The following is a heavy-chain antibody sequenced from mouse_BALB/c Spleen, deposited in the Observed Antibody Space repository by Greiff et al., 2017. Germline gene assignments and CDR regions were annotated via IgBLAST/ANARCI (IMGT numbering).Heavy chain of an antibody. CDR2: IDPANGNT. CDR1: GFNIKDTD. Sequence: VQLKQSGAELVKPGASVKLSCTASGFNIKDTDMHWVKQRPEQGLEWIGRIDPANGNTKYDPKFQGKATITADTSSNTAYLQLSSQTSEDTAVYYCAPAGAMDYWGQGTSVTVSS. CDR3: APAGAMDY. V-gene: IGHV14-3*02. J-gene: IGHJ4*01.